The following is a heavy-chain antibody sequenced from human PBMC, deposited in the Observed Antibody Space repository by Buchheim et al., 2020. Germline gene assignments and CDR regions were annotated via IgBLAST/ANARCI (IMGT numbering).Heavy chain of an antibody. J-gene: IGHJ6*02. V-gene: IGHV3-7*01. CDR1: GFTFSSYW. CDR3: ARGSDSMYYYYYYGMDV. CDR2: IKQDGSEK. Sequence: EVQLVESGGGLVQPGGSLRLSCAASGFTFSSYWMSWVRQAPGKGLEWVANIKQDGSEKYYVDSVKGRFTISRENAKNSLYLQMNSLRAEDTAVYYCARGSDSMYYYYYYGMDVWGQGTT. D-gene: IGHD2/OR15-2a*01.